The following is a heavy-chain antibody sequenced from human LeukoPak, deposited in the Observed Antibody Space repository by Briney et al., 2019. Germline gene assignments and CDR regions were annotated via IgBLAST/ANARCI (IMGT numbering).Heavy chain of an antibody. CDR3: ARAPGYCSGGSCLDY. CDR1: GGTFSSYA. J-gene: IGHJ4*02. CDR2: IIPIFGTA. Sequence: SVKVSCKASGGTFSSYAISWVRQAPGQGLEWMGRIIPIFGTANYAQKFQGRVTFTTDESTSTAYMELSSLRSEDTAVYYCARAPGYCSGGSCLDYWGQGTLVTVSS. D-gene: IGHD2-15*01. V-gene: IGHV1-69*05.